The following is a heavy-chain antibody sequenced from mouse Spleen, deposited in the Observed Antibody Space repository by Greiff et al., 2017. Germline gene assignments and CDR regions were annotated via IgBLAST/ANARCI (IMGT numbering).Heavy chain of an antibody. Sequence: QVQLKESGAELARPGASVKLSCKASGYTFTSYGISWVKQRTGQGLEWIGEIYPRSGNTYYNEKFKGKATLTADTSSNTAYLQLSSLTSEDTAVYYCARWYGNYGYWYFDVWGAGTTVTVSS. CDR3: ARWYGNYGYWYFDV. CDR1: GYTFTSYG. J-gene: IGHJ1*01. V-gene: IGHV1-81*01. D-gene: IGHD2-10*02. CDR2: IYPRSGNT.